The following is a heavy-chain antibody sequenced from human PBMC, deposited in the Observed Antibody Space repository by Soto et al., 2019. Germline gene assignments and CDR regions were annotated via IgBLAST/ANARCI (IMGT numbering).Heavy chain of an antibody. D-gene: IGHD4-17*01. CDR2: IWYDGSDK. CDR3: ARDSGGDYHNYYMDV. Sequence: GSLRLSCAASGFTFSNYAMHWVRQAPGKGLEWVTIIWYDGSDKNYGDSVKGRFTISRDNSKNTLYLQMNSLRVEDTAVYYCARDSGGDYHNYYMDVWGKGTTVTVSS. CDR1: GFTFSNYA. J-gene: IGHJ6*03. V-gene: IGHV3-33*01.